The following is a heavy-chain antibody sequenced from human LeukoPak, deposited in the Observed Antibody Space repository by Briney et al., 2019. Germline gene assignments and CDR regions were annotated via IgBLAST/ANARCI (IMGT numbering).Heavy chain of an antibody. CDR1: GGSISRYY. V-gene: IGHV4-59*01. CDR3: ARDVGYSYGHGYFDL. Sequence: SETLSLTCTVSGGSISRYYWSWIRQPPGKGLEWIGYIYYSGSTNYNPSLKSRVTISVDTSKNQFSLRLSSVTAADTAVYYCARDVGYSYGHGYFDLWGRGTLVTV. J-gene: IGHJ2*01. CDR2: IYYSGST. D-gene: IGHD5-18*01.